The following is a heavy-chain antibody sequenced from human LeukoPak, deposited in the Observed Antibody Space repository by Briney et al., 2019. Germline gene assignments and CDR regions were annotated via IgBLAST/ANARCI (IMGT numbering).Heavy chain of an antibody. CDR3: AKDRYGSGSYYIDY. J-gene: IGHJ4*02. Sequence: GGSLRLSCAASGFTFSSYAMSWVRQAPGKGLEWVSAISGSGGSTYYADSVKGRFTISRDNSKNTLYLQMNSLRAEDTAGYYCAKDRYGSGSYYIDYWGQGTLVTVSS. D-gene: IGHD3-10*01. V-gene: IGHV3-23*01. CDR1: GFTFSSYA. CDR2: ISGSGGST.